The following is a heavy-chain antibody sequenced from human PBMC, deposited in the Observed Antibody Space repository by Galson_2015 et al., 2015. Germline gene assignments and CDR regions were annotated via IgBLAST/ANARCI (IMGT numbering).Heavy chain of an antibody. CDR3: ARSYAFDM. CDR2: INQDGSEK. Sequence: SLRLSCAASGFTFSDYWMIWVRQAPGKGLEWVASINQDGSEKNYVDSVKGRFPISRDNAKTSLFLQMKSLRAEETAVYYCARSYAFDMRGQGTMVPVSS. V-gene: IGHV3-7*01. J-gene: IGHJ3*02. CDR1: GFTFSDYW.